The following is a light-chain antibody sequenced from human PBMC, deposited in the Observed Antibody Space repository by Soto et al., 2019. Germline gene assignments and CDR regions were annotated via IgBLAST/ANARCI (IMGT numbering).Light chain of an antibody. CDR2: AAS. J-gene: IGKJ1*01. CDR1: QGFSNY. CDR3: QQVYTYPRT. V-gene: IGKV1-9*01. Sequence: DIQLTQSPSFLSASVGDRVTITCRASQGFSNYLAWYQQEPGKAPKLLIYAASTLESGVPSRFSGSGSGTEFTLTISSLQPEDFATYYCQQVYTYPRTFGQGTKVEIK.